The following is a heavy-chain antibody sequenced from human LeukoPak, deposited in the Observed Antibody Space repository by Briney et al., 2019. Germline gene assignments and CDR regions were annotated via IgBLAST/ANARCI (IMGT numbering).Heavy chain of an antibody. CDR3: AKLFHL. CDR2: ISRSGSTK. V-gene: IGHV3-11*01. Sequence: GGSLRLSCAASGFTFSDYNMRWIRQAPGKGLEWVSSISRSGSTKYYADSVKGRFTISRDNAKNSLFLQMNSLRAEDTALYYCAKLFHLWGQGTMVTVSS. J-gene: IGHJ3*01. CDR1: GFTFSDYN.